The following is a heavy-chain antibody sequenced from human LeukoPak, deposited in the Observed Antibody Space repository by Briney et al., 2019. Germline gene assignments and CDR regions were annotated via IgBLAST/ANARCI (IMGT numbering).Heavy chain of an antibody. D-gene: IGHD1-14*01. V-gene: IGHV1-2*02. Sequence: ASVKVSCKASGYTFTGYYMHWVRQAPGHGLEWMGWINPNSGGTNYAQKFQGRVTMTRDTSISTAYMELSRLRSDDTAVYYCARDSHRAYAFDIWGQGTMVTVSS. CDR2: INPNSGGT. CDR1: GYTFTGYY. J-gene: IGHJ3*02. CDR3: ARDSHRAYAFDI.